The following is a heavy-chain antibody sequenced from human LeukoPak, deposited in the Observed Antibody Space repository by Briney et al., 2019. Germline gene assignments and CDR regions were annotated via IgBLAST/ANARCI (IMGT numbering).Heavy chain of an antibody. CDR3: AKDDYDIPIDY. CDR1: GYSISSCYY. Sequence: WETLRLSCAVSGYSISSCYYWCLIRHPPGRRPEGAGISYHSGNTNYDPSLKSRVTISVDTSKNQFSLKLSTVTAADTAVYYCAKDDYDIPIDYWGQGTLVTVSS. CDR2: SYHSGNT. D-gene: IGHD3-9*01. V-gene: IGHV4-38-2*02. J-gene: IGHJ4*02.